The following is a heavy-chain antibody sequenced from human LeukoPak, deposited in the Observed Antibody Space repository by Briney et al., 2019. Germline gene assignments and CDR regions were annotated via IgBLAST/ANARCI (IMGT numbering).Heavy chain of an antibody. J-gene: IGHJ3*02. CDR2: ISAYNGNT. V-gene: IGHV1-18*01. Sequence: ASVKVSCEASGYTFTSYGISWVRQAPGQGLEWMGWISAYNGNTNYAQKLQGRVTMTTDTSTSTAYMELRSLRSDDTAVYYCARDRRSGSYGAFDIWGQGTMVTVSS. CDR1: GYTFTSYG. CDR3: ARDRRSGSYGAFDI. D-gene: IGHD1-26*01.